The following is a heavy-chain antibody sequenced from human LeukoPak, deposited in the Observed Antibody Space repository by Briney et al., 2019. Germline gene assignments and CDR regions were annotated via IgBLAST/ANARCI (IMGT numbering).Heavy chain of an antibody. J-gene: IGHJ5*02. CDR1: GGSISSGDYY. CDR3: ARKLRFLEWLPYARWFDP. D-gene: IGHD3-3*01. Sequence: SETLSLTCTVSGGSISSGDYYWSWIRQPPGKRLEWIGYIYYSGSTYYNPSLKSRVTISVDTSKNQFSLKLSSVTAADTAVYYCARKLRFLEWLPYARWFDPWGQGTLVTVSS. V-gene: IGHV4-30-4*08. CDR2: IYYSGST.